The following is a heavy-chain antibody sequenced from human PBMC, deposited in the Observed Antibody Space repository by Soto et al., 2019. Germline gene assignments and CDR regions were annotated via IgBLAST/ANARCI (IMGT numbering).Heavy chain of an antibody. Sequence: SETLSLTCTVSGGSISSGTSYWSWIRQRPGKGLEWIGYIYYSGSTNYTPSLKSRVTISVDTSKNQFSLKLSSVTAADTAAYYCARAIDTAMASFDYWGQGTLVTVSS. CDR3: ARAIDTAMASFDY. V-gene: IGHV4-61*01. D-gene: IGHD5-18*01. CDR1: GGSISSGTSY. J-gene: IGHJ4*02. CDR2: IYYSGST.